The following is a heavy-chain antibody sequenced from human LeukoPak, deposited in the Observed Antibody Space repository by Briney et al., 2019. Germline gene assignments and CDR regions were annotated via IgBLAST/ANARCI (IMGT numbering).Heavy chain of an antibody. CDR3: AKVRGIAAAGPYYYYYMDV. V-gene: IGHV1-2*02. CDR2: INPNSGGT. Sequence: ASVKVSCKASGGTFSSYAISWVRQAPGQGLEWMGWINPNSGGTNYAQKFQGRVTMTRDTSISTAYMELSRLRSDDTAVYYCAKVRGIAAAGPYYYYYMDVWGQGTMVTVSS. J-gene: IGHJ6*03. CDR1: GGTFSSYA. D-gene: IGHD6-13*01.